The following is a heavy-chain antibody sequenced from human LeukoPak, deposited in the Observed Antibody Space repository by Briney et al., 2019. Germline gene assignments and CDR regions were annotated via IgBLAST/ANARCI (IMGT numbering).Heavy chain of an antibody. J-gene: IGHJ3*02. Sequence: SETLSLTCTVSGGSISSSSYYWGWIRQPPGKGLEWIGSIYYSGSTYYNPSLKSRVTISVDTSKNQFSLKLSSVTAADTAVYYCARFHVTPLDAFDIWGQGTMVTVSS. V-gene: IGHV4-39*07. D-gene: IGHD2-21*02. CDR3: ARFHVTPLDAFDI. CDR2: IYYSGST. CDR1: GGSISSSSYY.